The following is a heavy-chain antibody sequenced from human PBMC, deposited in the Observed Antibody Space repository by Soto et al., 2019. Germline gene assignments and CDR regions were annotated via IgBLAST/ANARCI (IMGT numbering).Heavy chain of an antibody. CDR1: GFSFSTYA. CDR2: IGSSGTTT. D-gene: IGHD6-19*01. V-gene: IGHV3-23*01. CDR3: ANLEYVASGWYSFDY. J-gene: IGHJ4*02. Sequence: GGALRLSCAASGFSFSTYAMSWVRQAPGQGLEWVSVIGSSGTTTYYADSVKGRFTISRDNSKNTVWLQIDSLRPEDTALYHSANLEYVASGWYSFDYWGKGNLVPVSS.